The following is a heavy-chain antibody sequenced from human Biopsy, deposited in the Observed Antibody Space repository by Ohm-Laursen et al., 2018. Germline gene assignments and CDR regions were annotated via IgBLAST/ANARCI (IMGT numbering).Heavy chain of an antibody. CDR2: FAPENGKT. CDR3: AADINVWNVNY. Sequence: SVNVSCQVSGYTLTELSMHWVRQAPGKGLEWMGGFAPENGKTVYAQNFQARVSMAEDTSTDTAYMELRSLRSEDTAVYYCAADINVWNVNYWGQGTQVTVSS. D-gene: IGHD1-1*01. V-gene: IGHV1-24*01. J-gene: IGHJ4*02. CDR1: GYTLTELS.